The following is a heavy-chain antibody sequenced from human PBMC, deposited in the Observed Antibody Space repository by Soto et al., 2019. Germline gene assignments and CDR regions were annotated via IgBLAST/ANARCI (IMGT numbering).Heavy chain of an antibody. Sequence: ASLKVSCQASGYTFTSYDINWVRQATGQGLEWMGWMNPNSGNTGYAQKFQGRVTMTRNTSISTAYMELSSLRSEDTAVYYCAKTRDYEGNHPWKYYYYVIDAW. CDR1: GYTFTSYD. CDR3: AKTRDYEGNHPWKYYYYVIDA. D-gene: IGHD4-17*01. V-gene: IGHV1-8*01. CDR2: MNPNSGNT. J-gene: IGHJ6*01.